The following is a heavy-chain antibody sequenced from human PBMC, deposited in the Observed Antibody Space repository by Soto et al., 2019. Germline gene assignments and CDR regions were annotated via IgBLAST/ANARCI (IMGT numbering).Heavy chain of an antibody. CDR2: ISSTGRTI. CDR1: GFTFSNYY. J-gene: IGHJ4*02. V-gene: IGHV3-11*01. Sequence: GGSLRLSCGASGFTFSNYYMSWIRQAPGKGLEWVSYISSTGRTIYYADSVKGRFTVSRDNAQNSLSLKLNSLRVEDTAVYYCARSYSSGWQFDYWGQGTQVTVSS. CDR3: ARSYSSGWQFDY. D-gene: IGHD6-19*01.